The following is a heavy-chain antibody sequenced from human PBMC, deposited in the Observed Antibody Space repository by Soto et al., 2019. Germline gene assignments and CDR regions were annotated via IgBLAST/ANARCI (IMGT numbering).Heavy chain of an antibody. CDR2: IHWDDKK. Sequence: QITLKESGPTLVTPTQTLTLTCTYSGFSLRRDGVGVGWVRQPPGKALEWLGVIHWDDKKFYSPPLKSRLTVTKVTPKHQVTLTLTSMTHVDTATYYCGPTGDYAATPDFWGLGTLVTVSS. J-gene: IGHJ4*02. CDR3: GPTGDYAATPDF. V-gene: IGHV2-5*02. CDR1: GFSLRRDGVG. D-gene: IGHD4-17*01.